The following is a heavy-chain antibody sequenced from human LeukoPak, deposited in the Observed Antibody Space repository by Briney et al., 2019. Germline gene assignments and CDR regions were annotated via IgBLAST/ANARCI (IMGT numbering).Heavy chain of an antibody. J-gene: IGHJ4*02. D-gene: IGHD2-2*01. Sequence: GSVKVSCKASGYTLTGYYMHWVGQAPGQGVEGVGWVYPNSWGPNNAQKFQGRVTMTRDTPISTDHIGLSRLRSDETAVYYCARASQLYCGSTTCLSDYWGQGTLVTVSS. V-gene: IGHV1-2*02. CDR2: VYPNSWGP. CDR1: GYTLTGYY. CDR3: ARASQLYCGSTTCLSDY.